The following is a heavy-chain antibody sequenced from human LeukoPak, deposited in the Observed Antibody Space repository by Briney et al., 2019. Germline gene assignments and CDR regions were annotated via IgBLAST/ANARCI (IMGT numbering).Heavy chain of an antibody. CDR2: IHPGDSDT. D-gene: IGHD3-22*01. J-gene: IGHJ4*02. CDR3: ARREALGYYDSSSPFDY. V-gene: IGHV5-51*01. CDR1: GYSFTNYW. Sequence: GESLKISCEASGYSFTNYWIVWVRQMPGKGLEWMGIIHPGDSDTRYSPSFQGQVTISADKSISTAYLQWSSLKASDTAMYYCARREALGYYDSSSPFDYWGQGTLVTVSS.